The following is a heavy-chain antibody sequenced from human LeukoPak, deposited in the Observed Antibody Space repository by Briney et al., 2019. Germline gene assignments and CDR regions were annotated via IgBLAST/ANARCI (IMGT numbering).Heavy chain of an antibody. J-gene: IGHJ3*02. V-gene: IGHV3-7*01. CDR1: GFTFSSYW. Sequence: GGSLRFSCAASGFTFSSYWMSWVRQAPGKGLEWVANIKRDGSEKYYVDSVKGRFTISRDNAKNSPHLQMNSLRAEDTALYYCASTYYDSSTHAFDIWGQGTMVTVSS. D-gene: IGHD3-22*01. CDR2: IKRDGSEK. CDR3: ASTYYDSSTHAFDI.